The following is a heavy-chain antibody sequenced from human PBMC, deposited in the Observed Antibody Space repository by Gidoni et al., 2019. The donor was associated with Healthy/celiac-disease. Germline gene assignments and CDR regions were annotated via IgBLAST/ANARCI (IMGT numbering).Heavy chain of an antibody. Sequence: QVQLVESGGGVVHPGRSLRPPCAASVSTFCSYGMHWVRQAPGKGLEWVTVISYDGSNKYYADSVKGRFTISRDNSKNTLYLQMNSLRAEDTAVYYCAKDLDSGRLGPPMGDYWGQGTLVTVSS. D-gene: IGHD6-19*01. CDR2: ISYDGSNK. CDR1: VSTFCSYG. J-gene: IGHJ4*02. V-gene: IGHV3-30*18. CDR3: AKDLDSGRLGPPMGDY.